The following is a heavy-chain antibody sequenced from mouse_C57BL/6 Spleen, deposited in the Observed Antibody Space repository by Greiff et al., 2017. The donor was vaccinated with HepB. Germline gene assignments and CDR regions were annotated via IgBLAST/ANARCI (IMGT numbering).Heavy chain of an antibody. CDR1: GFSLSTSGMG. V-gene: IGHV8-12*01. D-gene: IGHD4-1*01. CDR2: IYWDDDK. Sequence: QVTLKESGPGILQSSQTLSLTCSFSGFSLSTSGMGVSWIRQPSGKGLEWLAHIYWDDDKRYNPSLKSRLTISKDTSRNQVFLKVTSVDTADTATSYCARSNWDGKPGWYFEVWGTGTTVTVAS. CDR3: ARSNWDGKPGWYFEV. J-gene: IGHJ1*03.